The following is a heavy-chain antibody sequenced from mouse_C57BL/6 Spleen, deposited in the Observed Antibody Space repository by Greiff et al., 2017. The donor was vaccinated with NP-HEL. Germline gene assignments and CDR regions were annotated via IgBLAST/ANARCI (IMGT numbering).Heavy chain of an antibody. CDR3: ARWGFQYYFDY. CDR2: ISGGGGNT. J-gene: IGHJ2*01. Sequence: DVKLVESGGGLVKPGGSLKLSCAASGFTFSSYTMSWVRQTPEKRLEWVATISGGGGNTYYPDSVKGRFTISRDNAKNTLYLQMSSLRSEDTALYYCARWGFQYYFDYWGQGTTLTVSS. V-gene: IGHV5-9*01. CDR1: GFTFSSYT.